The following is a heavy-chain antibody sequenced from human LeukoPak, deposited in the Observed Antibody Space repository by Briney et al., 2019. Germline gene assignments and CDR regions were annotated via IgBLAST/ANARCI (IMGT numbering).Heavy chain of an antibody. V-gene: IGHV3-30*02. CDR2: IQYDGTNT. CDR1: GFTFSNYG. J-gene: IGHJ4*02. D-gene: IGHD1-1*01. CDR3: APEATNVAGS. Sequence: GGPLTLSCAASGFTFSNYGMNWVRQAPGKALEWLTFIQYDGTNTYYRGSVKGRFTISRDNSNNTLFLQMHGLRPEDTAVYYCAPEATNVAGSWGQGTLVIVSS.